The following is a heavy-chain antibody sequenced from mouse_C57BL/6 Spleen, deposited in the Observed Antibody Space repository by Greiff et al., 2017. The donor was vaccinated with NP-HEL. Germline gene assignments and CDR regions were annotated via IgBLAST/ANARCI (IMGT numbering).Heavy chain of an antibody. CDR1: GYTFTSYW. V-gene: IGHV1-52*01. CDR3: ARSYDGAWFAY. CDR2: IDTSDSET. J-gene: IGHJ3*01. D-gene: IGHD2-12*01. Sequence: QVQLHHSWEEMVRPGSSVKLSCKASGYTFTSYWMHWVKQRPIQGLEWIGNIDTSDSETHYNQKFKDKATLTVDKSSSTAYMQLSSLTSEDSAVYYCARSYDGAWFAYWGQGTLVTVSA.